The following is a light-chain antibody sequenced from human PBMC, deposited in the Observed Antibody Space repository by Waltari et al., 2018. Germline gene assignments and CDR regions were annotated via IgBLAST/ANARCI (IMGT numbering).Light chain of an antibody. CDR3: QQYYSTLWT. Sequence: DIVLTQSPDSLAVSLGERATINCKSSQSVLYSSNNKNYLAWYQQKPGQPPKLLSYWASTREYGVPDRFSGGVYRTDVTLTISSLQAEDVAVYYCQQYYSTLWTFGQGTKVEIK. CDR1: QSVLYSSNNKNY. J-gene: IGKJ1*01. V-gene: IGKV4-1*01. CDR2: WAS.